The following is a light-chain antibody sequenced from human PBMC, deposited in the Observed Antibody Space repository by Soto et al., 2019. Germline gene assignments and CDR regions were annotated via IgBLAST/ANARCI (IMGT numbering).Light chain of an antibody. J-gene: IGKJ4*01. CDR3: QQYDDWLRLT. CDR1: QSVNIY. V-gene: IGKV3D-15*01. CDR2: GAS. Sequence: EIVMTQSPATLSVSPGERATLSCRASQSVNIYLAGYQQKPGQAPRLLIFGASSRATGIPARFSGSGSGTEFNLTISSLQSEDCAVYFCQQYDDWLRLTFGGGTKVEIK.